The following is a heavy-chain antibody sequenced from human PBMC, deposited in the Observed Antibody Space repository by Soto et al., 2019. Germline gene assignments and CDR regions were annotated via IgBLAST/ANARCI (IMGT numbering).Heavy chain of an antibody. J-gene: IGHJ4*02. D-gene: IGHD6-6*01. CDR1: GFTVSSNY. Sequence: GGSLRLSCAASGFTVSSNYMSWVRQAPGKGLEWVSVIYSGGSTYYADSVKGRFTISRDNSKNTLYLQMNSLRAEDTAVYYCASSSSQTYYFDYWGQGTLVTVSS. CDR3: ASSSSQTYYFDY. CDR2: IYSGGST. V-gene: IGHV3-53*01.